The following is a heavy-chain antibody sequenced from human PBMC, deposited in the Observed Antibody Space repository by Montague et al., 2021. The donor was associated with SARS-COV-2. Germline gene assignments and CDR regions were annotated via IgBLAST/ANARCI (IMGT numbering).Heavy chain of an antibody. CDR1: GGSISNYY. CDR2: PYTSGST. D-gene: IGHD6-19*01. CDR3: ARESGYSSGWRYYYVMDV. J-gene: IGHJ6*02. Sequence: SETLSLTCTVSGGSISNYYWTWIRQPAGKGLEWIGRPYTSGSTTYNPSLKSRVTMSVDTSKNQFSLNVTSVTAADTAIYYCARESGYSSGWRYYYVMDVWGQGTTVPVS. V-gene: IGHV4-4*07.